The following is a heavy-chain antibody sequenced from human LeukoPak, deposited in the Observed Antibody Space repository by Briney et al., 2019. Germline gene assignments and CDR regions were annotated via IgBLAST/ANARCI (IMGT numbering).Heavy chain of an antibody. CDR3: AKDFGDRFYYFDS. CDR1: GFMFRNYA. Sequence: GGSLRLSCAASGFMFRNYAMDWVRQAPGKGLEWVSAIIASGGTTYYADSVKGRFTISRDNSKNTLFLQMNSQRAEDTAVYYCAKDFGDRFYYFDSWGQGTLVTVSS. D-gene: IGHD4-17*01. CDR2: IIASGGTT. V-gene: IGHV3-23*01. J-gene: IGHJ4*02.